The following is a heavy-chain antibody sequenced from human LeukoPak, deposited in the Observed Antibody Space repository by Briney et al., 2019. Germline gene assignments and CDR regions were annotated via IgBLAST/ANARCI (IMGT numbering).Heavy chain of an antibody. Sequence: ASVEVSCKASGYTFTGYYMHWVRQAPGQGLEWMGWINPNSGGTNYAQKFQGRVTMTRDTSISTAYMELSRLRSDDTAVYYCATDPFSRLITLPWGQGTLVTVSS. CDR1: GYTFTGYY. V-gene: IGHV1-2*02. D-gene: IGHD3-22*01. CDR3: ATDPFSRLITLP. J-gene: IGHJ5*02. CDR2: INPNSGGT.